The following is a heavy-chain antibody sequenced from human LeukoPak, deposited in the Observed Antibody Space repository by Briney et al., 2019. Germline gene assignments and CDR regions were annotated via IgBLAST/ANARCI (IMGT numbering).Heavy chain of an antibody. CDR2: INWNGGST. J-gene: IGHJ4*02. V-gene: IGHV3-20*04. CDR3: ARDRYCSGGSCYQPLDY. CDR1: GFTFDDYG. D-gene: IGHD2-15*01. Sequence: PGGSLRLSCAASGFTFDDYGMSWVRQAPGKGLEWVSGINWNGGSTGYAGSVKGRFTISRDNAKNSLYLQMNSLRAEDTALYYCARDRYCSGGSCYQPLDYWGQGTLVTVSS.